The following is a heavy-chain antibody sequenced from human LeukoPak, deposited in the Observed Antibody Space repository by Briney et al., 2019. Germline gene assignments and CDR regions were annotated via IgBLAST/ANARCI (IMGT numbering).Heavy chain of an antibody. J-gene: IGHJ3*02. CDR3: ARDGSGDYGDFLDAFDI. CDR2: ISYDGSNK. CDR1: GFTFSSYA. V-gene: IGHV3-30-3*01. Sequence: GGSLRLSCAASGFTFSSYAMHWVRQASGKGLEWVAVISYDGSNKYYADSVKGRFTISRDNSKNTLYLQMNSLRAEDTAVYYCARDGSGDYGDFLDAFDIWGQGTMVTVSS. D-gene: IGHD4-17*01.